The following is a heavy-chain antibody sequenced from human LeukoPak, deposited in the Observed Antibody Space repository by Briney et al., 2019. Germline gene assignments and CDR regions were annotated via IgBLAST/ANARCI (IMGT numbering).Heavy chain of an antibody. V-gene: IGHV4-31*03. CDR1: GGSISSGGYY. CDR2: IYYSGST. Sequence: PSQTLSLTCTVSGGSISSGGYYWSWIRQHPGKGLKWIGYIYYSGSTYYNPSLKSRVTISVDTSKNQFSLKLSSVTAADTAVYYCARVGYDFWSGYFARLDYYYMDVRGKGTTVTVSS. J-gene: IGHJ6*03. CDR3: ARVGYDFWSGYFARLDYYYMDV. D-gene: IGHD3-3*01.